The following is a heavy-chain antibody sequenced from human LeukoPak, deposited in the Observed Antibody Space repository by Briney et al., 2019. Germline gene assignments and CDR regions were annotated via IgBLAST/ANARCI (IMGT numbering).Heavy chain of an antibody. D-gene: IGHD2-15*01. Sequence: KPSETLSLTCTVSGGSISSHYWSWIRQPPGKGLEWIGHIYKIGTTNYNPFLKSRLTISADTSKNQFSLKLRSVTAADTAVYYCVIGVGWQPDYWGQGALVTVSS. V-gene: IGHV4-59*11. CDR3: VIGVGWQPDY. CDR1: GGSISSHY. CDR2: IYKIGTT. J-gene: IGHJ4*02.